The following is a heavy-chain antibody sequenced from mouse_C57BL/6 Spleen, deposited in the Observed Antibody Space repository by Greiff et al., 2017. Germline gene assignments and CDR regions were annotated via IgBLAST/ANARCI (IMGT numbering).Heavy chain of an antibody. Sequence: QVQLQQPGAELVKPGASVKMSCKASGYTFTSYWITWVKQRPGQGLEWIGDIYPGSGSTNYNGKFKSKATLTVDTSSSTAYMQLSSLTSEDSAVYYCARFSNYLYYAMDYWGQGTSVTVSS. CDR1: GYTFTSYW. D-gene: IGHD2-5*01. CDR2: IYPGSGST. CDR3: ARFSNYLYYAMDY. J-gene: IGHJ4*01. V-gene: IGHV1-55*01.